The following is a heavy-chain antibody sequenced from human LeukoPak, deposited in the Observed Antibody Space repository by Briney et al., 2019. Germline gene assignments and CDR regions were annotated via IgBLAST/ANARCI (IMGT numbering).Heavy chain of an antibody. CDR1: GFIFSNYA. V-gene: IGHV3-23*01. J-gene: IGHJ3*02. CDR2: IGGDGGGT. CDR3: AKSRLWEILLSSDAFDI. D-gene: IGHD1-26*01. Sequence: GGSLRLSCAASGFIFSNYAMTWVRQAPGKGLEWVSVIGGDGGGTFYADSVKGRFTISRDNSKNTLYLQMNSLRAEDTAVYYCAKSRLWEILLSSDAFDIWGQGTMVTVSS.